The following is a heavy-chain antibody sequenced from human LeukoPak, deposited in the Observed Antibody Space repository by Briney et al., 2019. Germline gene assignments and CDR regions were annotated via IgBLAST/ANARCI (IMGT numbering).Heavy chain of an antibody. Sequence: ASVKVSCKASGYTFTSYGISWVRQAPGQGLEWMGWISAYNGNTNYAQKLQGRVTMTTDTSTSTAYMELRSLRSDDTAVYYCARDDSLSLLGIAGAEDAFDIWGQGTMVTVSS. CDR3: ARDDSLSLLGIAGAEDAFDI. D-gene: IGHD6-19*01. CDR2: ISAYNGNT. CDR1: GYTFTSYG. J-gene: IGHJ3*02. V-gene: IGHV1-18*01.